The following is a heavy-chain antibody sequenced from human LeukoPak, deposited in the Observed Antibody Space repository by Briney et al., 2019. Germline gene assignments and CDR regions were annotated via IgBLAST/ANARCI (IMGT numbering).Heavy chain of an antibody. V-gene: IGHV1-2*02. Sequence: ASVKVSCKASGYTFTGYDMHLVRHPPGQGLEFIGWINPNSGGTNYAQKFQGRVTITTDTSISTDYIELRRMRSDDTDVYYCESSSSGSQPHPVGYWGQGTLVTVFS. CDR2: INPNSGGT. CDR1: GYTFTGYD. D-gene: IGHD1-26*01. CDR3: ESSSSGSQPHPVGY. J-gene: IGHJ4*02.